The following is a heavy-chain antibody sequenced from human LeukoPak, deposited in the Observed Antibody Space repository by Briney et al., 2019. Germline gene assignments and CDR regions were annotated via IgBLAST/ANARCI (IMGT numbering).Heavy chain of an antibody. CDR1: GFTFSSYA. Sequence: GGSLRLSCAASGFTFSSYAMSWVRQAPGKGLEWVSAISGSGGCTYYADSVKGRFTISRDNSKNTLYLQTNSLRAEDTAVYYCANINGGSYRGTDYWGQGTLVTVSS. CDR3: ANINGGSYRGTDY. J-gene: IGHJ4*02. CDR2: ISGSGGCT. D-gene: IGHD1-26*01. V-gene: IGHV3-23*01.